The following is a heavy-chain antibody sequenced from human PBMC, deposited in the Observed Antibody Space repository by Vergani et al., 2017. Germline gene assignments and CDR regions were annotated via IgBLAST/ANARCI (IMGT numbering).Heavy chain of an antibody. D-gene: IGHD5-12*01. CDR3: ARGGSRLRTANDYYMDV. V-gene: IGHV1-46*02. J-gene: IGHJ6*03. CDR1: GYTFNSNY. Sequence: QVLLVQSGAEVKKPGASVKVSCKASGYTFNSNYIHWVRQAPGQGLEWMGILNPSGGTTSYAQKFQGRVTITRDTSTSTVYMELSSLIFEDTAVYYCARGGSRLRTANDYYMDVWGKGTTVTVSS. CDR2: LNPSGGTT.